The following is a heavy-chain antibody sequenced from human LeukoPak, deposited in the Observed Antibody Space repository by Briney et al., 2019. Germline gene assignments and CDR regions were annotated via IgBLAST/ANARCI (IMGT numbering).Heavy chain of an antibody. CDR1: GGTFSSYA. CDR2: VIPIFGTA. Sequence: SVKVSCKASGGTFSSYAISWVRQAPGQGLEWMGGVIPIFGTANYAQKFQGRVTITADESTSTAYMELSSLRSEDTAVYYCARHYGSGSYSPNYYFDYWGQGTLVTVSS. CDR3: ARHYGSGSYSPNYYFDY. D-gene: IGHD3-10*01. J-gene: IGHJ4*02. V-gene: IGHV1-69*13.